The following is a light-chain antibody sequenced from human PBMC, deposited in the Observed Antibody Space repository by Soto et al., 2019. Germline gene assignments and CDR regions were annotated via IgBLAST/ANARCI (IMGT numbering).Light chain of an antibody. V-gene: IGKV3-20*01. CDR1: QSVSRN. CDR2: ATS. CDR3: QQYFASSWT. J-gene: IGKJ1*01. Sequence: EILMTQSPATLSVSPGERATLFCRASQSVSRNLAWYQQKPGQAPRLLIYATSSRATGIPDRFGGSGSGTDFTLTINRLEPEDFAVYYCQQYFASSWTFGQGTKVDIK.